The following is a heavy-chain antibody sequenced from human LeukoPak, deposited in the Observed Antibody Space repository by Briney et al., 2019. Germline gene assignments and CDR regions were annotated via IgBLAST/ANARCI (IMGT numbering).Heavy chain of an antibody. Sequence: PSQTLSLICAVSGGSISSGGYSGSWIRQPPGKGLEWIGYIYHSGSAYYNPSLKSRVTISVDRSKNQFSLKLSSVTDADTAVYYCARGTYDYVWGSLNFDLWGRGTLVTVSS. CDR1: GGSISSGGYS. CDR2: IYHSGSA. D-gene: IGHD3-16*01. CDR3: ARGTYDYVWGSLNFDL. J-gene: IGHJ2*01. V-gene: IGHV4-30-2*01.